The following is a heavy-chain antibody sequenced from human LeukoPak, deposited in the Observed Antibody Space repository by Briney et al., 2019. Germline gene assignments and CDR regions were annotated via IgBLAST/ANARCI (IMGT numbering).Heavy chain of an antibody. J-gene: IGHJ6*03. Sequence: GTSVKVSCKASGFTFTSSAMQWVRQARGQRLEWIGWVVVGSGNTNYAQKFQERVTSTRDMSTSTAYMELSSLRSEDTAVYYCAADPGYCSGGSCPPHYYYYYYMDVWGKGTTVTVSS. D-gene: IGHD2-15*01. CDR1: GFTFTSSA. V-gene: IGHV1-58*02. CDR2: VVVGSGNT. CDR3: AADPGYCSGGSCPPHYYYYYYMDV.